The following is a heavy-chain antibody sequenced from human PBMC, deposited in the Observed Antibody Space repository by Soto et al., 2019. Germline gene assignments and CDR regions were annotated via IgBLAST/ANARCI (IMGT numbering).Heavy chain of an antibody. Sequence: WGSLRLSCAASGFSFNSYAMGWGRQAPGKGLEWVSVISGSGDSTHYADSVKGRFSISRDNSKNTLYLQMNSLRAEDTAVYYCAKDRVGPVWYYYGLDVWGQGTTVTVSS. CDR3: AKDRVGPVWYYYGLDV. D-gene: IGHD3-10*01. J-gene: IGHJ6*02. V-gene: IGHV3-23*01. CDR2: ISGSGDST. CDR1: GFSFNSYA.